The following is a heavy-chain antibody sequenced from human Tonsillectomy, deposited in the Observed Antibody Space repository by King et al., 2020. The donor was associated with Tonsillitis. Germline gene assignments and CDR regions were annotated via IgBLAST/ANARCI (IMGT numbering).Heavy chain of an antibody. D-gene: IGHD6-13*01. CDR2: INHSGST. Sequence: VQLQQWGAGLLKPSETLSLTCAVYGGSFSGYYWSWIRQPPGKGLEWIGEINHSGSTNYNPSLKSRVTISVDTSKNQFSLKLSSVTAADTAVYYCAMRLGGAGKDGRALVYLQQWGQGTLGTVPS. CDR1: GGSFSGYY. CDR3: AMRLGGAGKDGRALVYLQQ. J-gene: IGHJ1*01. V-gene: IGHV4-34*01.